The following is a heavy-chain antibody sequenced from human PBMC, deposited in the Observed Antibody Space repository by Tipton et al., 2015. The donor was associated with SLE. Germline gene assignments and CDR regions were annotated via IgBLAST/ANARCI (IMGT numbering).Heavy chain of an antibody. CDR1: DGSIRSTNYY. J-gene: IGHJ4*02. Sequence: TLSLTCTVSDGSIRSTNYYWGWIRQPPGKGLEWIGSIFYTGSTYHNPSLKSRVSFSIDTSKHQFSLKLNSVTAADTAVYYCARRHYSGPFDSWGQGTLVTVSS. CDR2: IFYTGST. CDR3: ARRHYSGPFDS. D-gene: IGHD5-12*01. V-gene: IGHV4-39*07.